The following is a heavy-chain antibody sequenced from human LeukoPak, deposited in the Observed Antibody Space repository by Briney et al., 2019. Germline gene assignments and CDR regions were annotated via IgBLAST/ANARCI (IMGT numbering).Heavy chain of an antibody. J-gene: IGHJ4*02. D-gene: IGHD3-3*01. CDR2: INHSGST. V-gene: IGHV4-34*01. CDR3: ARGVSEYYDFWSGYFYYFDY. Sequence: SETLSLTCAVYGGSFSGYYWSWIRQPPGKGLGWIGEINHSGSTNYNPSLKSRVTISVDTSKNQFSLKLSSVTAADTAVYYCARGVSEYYDFWSGYFYYFDYWGQGTLVTVSS. CDR1: GGSFSGYY.